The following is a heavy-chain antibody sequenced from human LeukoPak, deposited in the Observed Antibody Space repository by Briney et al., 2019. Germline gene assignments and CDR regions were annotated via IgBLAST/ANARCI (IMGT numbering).Heavy chain of an antibody. CDR1: GGSISSRNW. Sequence: PSETLSLTCAVSGGSISSRNWWSWVRQPPGKGLEWIGEIYHSGSTNYNPSLKTRVTISVDKSKNLFSLKLSSVTAADTAVYYCARASHDYGDYSHFDYWGQGTLVTVSS. D-gene: IGHD4-17*01. CDR3: ARASHDYGDYSHFDY. J-gene: IGHJ4*02. V-gene: IGHV4-4*02. CDR2: IYHSGST.